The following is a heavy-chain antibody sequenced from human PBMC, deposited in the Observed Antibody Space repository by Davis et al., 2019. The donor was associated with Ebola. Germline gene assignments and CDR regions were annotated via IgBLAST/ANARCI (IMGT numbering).Heavy chain of an antibody. CDR2: ISGSSYYI. CDR1: GFTFSSYD. Sequence: GESLKISCAASGFTFSSYDMHWVRQAPGKGLEWVSSISGSSYYIYYAVSVMGRFTISRDNAKSSLYLQMNSLRAEDTAVYYCAGGESGWDASDIWGRGTMVTVSS. V-gene: IGHV3-21*01. J-gene: IGHJ3*02. D-gene: IGHD6-19*01. CDR3: AGGESGWDASDI.